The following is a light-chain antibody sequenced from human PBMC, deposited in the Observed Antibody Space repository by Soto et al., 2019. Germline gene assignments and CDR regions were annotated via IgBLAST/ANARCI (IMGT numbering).Light chain of an antibody. CDR1: QSVSNF. J-gene: IGKJ1*01. V-gene: IGKV3-11*01. CDR3: QERSYWPWA. Sequence: EIVLTQSPATLSLSPGERATLSCRASQSVSNFLAWYQQKPGQAPRLLISDASNRATGIPGRFSGSGSGTAFSRTITSLEPEDFAVDYCQERSYWPWAFGQGTKVESK. CDR2: DAS.